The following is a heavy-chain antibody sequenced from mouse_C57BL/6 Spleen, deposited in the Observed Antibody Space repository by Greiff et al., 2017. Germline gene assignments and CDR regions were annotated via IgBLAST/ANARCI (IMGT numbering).Heavy chain of an antibody. J-gene: IGHJ2*01. D-gene: IGHD4-1*01. CDR2: IYPGSGST. CDR3: AKLGRGFDD. V-gene: IGHV1-55*01. Sequence: QVHVKQPGAELVKPGASVKMSCKASGYTFTSYWITWVKQRPGQGLEWIGDIYPGSGSTNYNEKFKSKATLTVETSSSTAYMQLSSLTSEDSAVDYCAKLGRGFDDWGQGTTLTVSS. CDR1: GYTFTSYW.